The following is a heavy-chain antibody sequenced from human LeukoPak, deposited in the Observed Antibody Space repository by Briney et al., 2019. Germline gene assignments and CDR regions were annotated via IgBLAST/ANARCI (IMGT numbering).Heavy chain of an antibody. D-gene: IGHD7-27*01. CDR3: AIDPNWGTHS. V-gene: IGHV3-23*01. CDR1: GFTFSTYT. Sequence: SGGSLRLSCAASGFTFSTYTMYWVRHPPGKRLEWVSIIGSSGGGIHYADSVKGRFTISRDNSENALYLQMNSLRVEDTAVYYCAIDPNWGTHSWGQGVLVTVSS. J-gene: IGHJ4*02. CDR2: IGSSGGGI.